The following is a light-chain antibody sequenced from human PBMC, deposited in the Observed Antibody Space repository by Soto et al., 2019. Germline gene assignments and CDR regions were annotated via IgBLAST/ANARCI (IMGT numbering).Light chain of an antibody. J-gene: IGKJ4*01. Sequence: EIVLTQSPGTLSLSPGERATLSCRASQSVTSRYLAWYQQKPGQAPRLLIYGASSRATGIPDRFSGSGSGTDFTLTISRLEPEDFGVYYCQQRSNWPPVTFGGGTKVEIK. CDR1: QSVTSRY. V-gene: IGKV3D-20*02. CDR3: QQRSNWPPVT. CDR2: GAS.